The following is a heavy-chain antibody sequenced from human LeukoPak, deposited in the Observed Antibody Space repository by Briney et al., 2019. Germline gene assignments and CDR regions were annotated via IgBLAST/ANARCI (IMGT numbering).Heavy chain of an antibody. CDR1: GFTFSTYW. CDR2: INGDGSST. J-gene: IGHJ3*02. D-gene: IGHD4-17*01. CDR3: AKEVGPTTVYEAGAFDI. Sequence: PGGSLRLSCVASGFTFSTYWMHWVRQAPGKGLLWVSRINGDGSSTNYADSVKGRFTISRDNAKNTLYLQMNSLRAEDTAVYYCAKEVGPTTVYEAGAFDIWGQGTMVTVSS. V-gene: IGHV3-74*01.